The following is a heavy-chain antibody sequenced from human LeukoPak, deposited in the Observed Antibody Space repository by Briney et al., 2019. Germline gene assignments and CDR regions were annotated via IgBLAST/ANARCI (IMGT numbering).Heavy chain of an antibody. CDR3: AKVLQMVREVTPFDY. J-gene: IGHJ4*02. D-gene: IGHD3-10*01. CDR1: GFTMSGNA. Sequence: GGSLRLSCAGSGFTMSGNAMSWVRQAPGKGLEWVSAIEGSVDKTHYADSVKGRFTISRDNFKNTLYLQMNSLRVEDTAVFYCAKVLQMVREVTPFDYWGQGTLVTVSS. V-gene: IGHV3-23*01. CDR2: IEGSVDKT.